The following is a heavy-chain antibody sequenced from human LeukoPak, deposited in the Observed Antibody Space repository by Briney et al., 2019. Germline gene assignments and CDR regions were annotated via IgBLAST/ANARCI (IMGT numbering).Heavy chain of an antibody. J-gene: IGHJ6*02. CDR3: AAAYFGVDQYYYGLDV. CDR1: GFTFSTYP. V-gene: IGHV3-30-3*01. D-gene: IGHD3-3*01. CDR2: ISYDGTNK. Sequence: PGGSLRLSCAASGFTFSTYPMHWVRQAPGKGLEWVTIISYDGTNKYYADSVKGRFTISRDSSKNTLYLQMNSLRAEDTAVYYCAAAYFGVDQYYYGLDVWGQGTTVTVSS.